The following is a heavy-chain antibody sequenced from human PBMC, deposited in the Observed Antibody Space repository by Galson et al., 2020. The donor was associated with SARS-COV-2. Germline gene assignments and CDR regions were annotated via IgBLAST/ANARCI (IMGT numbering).Heavy chain of an antibody. Sequence: SETLSLTCTVSGGSISSGDYYWSWIRQPPGKGLEWIGYIYYSGSTYYNPSLKSRVTISVDTSKNQFSLKLSSVTAADTAVYYCARYSSGYYHDDAFDIWGQGTMVTVSS. CDR3: ARYSSGYYHDDAFDI. CDR2: IYYSGST. CDR1: GGSISSGDYY. V-gene: IGHV4-30-4*01. D-gene: IGHD3-22*01. J-gene: IGHJ3*02.